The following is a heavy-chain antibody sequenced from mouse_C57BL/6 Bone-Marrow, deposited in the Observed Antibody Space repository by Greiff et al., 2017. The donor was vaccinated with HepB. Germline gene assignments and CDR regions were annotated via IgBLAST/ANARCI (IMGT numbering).Heavy chain of an antibody. J-gene: IGHJ3*01. CDR3: ARAVYRSYGWFAY. Sequence: VQLQVSGPGLVQPSQSLSITCTVSGFSLTSYGVHWVRQSPGKGLGWLGVLWSGGSTDYNAAFISRRSISKDNSRSQVFFKMNSLQADDTAIYYCARAVYRSYGWFAYWGQGTLVTGSA. D-gene: IGHD1-1*01. V-gene: IGHV2-2*01. CDR2: LWSGGST. CDR1: GFSLTSYG.